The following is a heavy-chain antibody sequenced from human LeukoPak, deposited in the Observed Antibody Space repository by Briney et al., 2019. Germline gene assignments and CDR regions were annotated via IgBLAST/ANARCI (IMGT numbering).Heavy chain of an antibody. CDR1: GFTFSSYW. CDR2: IKQDGSEK. Sequence: GGSLRLSCAASGFTFSSYWMSWVRQAPGKGLEWVANIKQDGSEKYYVDSVKGRFTISRDNAKNSLYLQMNSLRAEDTAVYYCARVLGYCSSTSCLYYYYYYMDVWGKGTTVTVFS. CDR3: ARVLGYCSSTSCLYYYYYYMDV. J-gene: IGHJ6*03. D-gene: IGHD2-2*01. V-gene: IGHV3-7*01.